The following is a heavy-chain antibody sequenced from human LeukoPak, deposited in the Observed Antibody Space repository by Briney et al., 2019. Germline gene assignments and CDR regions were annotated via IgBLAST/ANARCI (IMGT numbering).Heavy chain of an antibody. V-gene: IGHV3-74*01. J-gene: IGHJ5*02. Sequence: GGSLRLSCAASGFTFSSYWMHWVRQAPGRGLVWVSRIKGDGSSTSYADSVKGRFPISRDNAKNTLYLQMNSLRAEDTAVYYCAKDHSGGSSFPWGQGTLVTVSS. CDR3: AKDHSGGSSFP. D-gene: IGHD6-6*01. CDR1: GFTFSSYW. CDR2: IKGDGSST.